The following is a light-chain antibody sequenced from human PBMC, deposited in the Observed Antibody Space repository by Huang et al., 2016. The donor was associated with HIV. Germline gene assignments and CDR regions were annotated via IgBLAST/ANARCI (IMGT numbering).Light chain of an antibody. Sequence: AIRMTQSPSSLSASTGDRVNITCRAIQDINNFLAWYQQKPGKAPNLLIYAASILDTGVPSRFSCSGSGTEFNLSISCLQSEDFATYYCQQYYSYRTFGQGTQVEIK. CDR3: QQYYSYRT. CDR1: QDINNF. V-gene: IGKV1-8*01. CDR2: AAS. J-gene: IGKJ1*01.